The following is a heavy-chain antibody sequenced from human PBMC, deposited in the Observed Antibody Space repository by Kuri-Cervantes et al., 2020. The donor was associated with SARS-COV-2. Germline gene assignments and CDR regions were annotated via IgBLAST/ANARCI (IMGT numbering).Heavy chain of an antibody. J-gene: IGHJ4*02. CDR1: GGTFSSYA. D-gene: IGHD5-24*01. CDR2: IIPIFGTA. Sequence: SVKVSCKASGGTFSSYAISWVRQAPGQGLEWMGGIIPIFGTANYAQKFQGRVTITTDESTSTAYMELSSLRSEDTAAYYCARDARRDEGYYFDYWGQGALVTVSS. V-gene: IGHV1-69*05. CDR3: ARDARRDEGYYFDY.